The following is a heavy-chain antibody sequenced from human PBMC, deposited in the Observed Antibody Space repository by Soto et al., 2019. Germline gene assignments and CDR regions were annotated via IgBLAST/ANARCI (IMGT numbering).Heavy chain of an antibody. CDR3: ARDFRDGYYFAY. CDR2: ISSSSSYI. V-gene: IGHV3-21*01. Sequence: EVQLVESGGGLXKPGGSLRLSCAASGFTFSSYSMNWVRQAPGKGLEWVSSISSSSSYIYYADSVKGRFTISRDNAKNSLYLQMNSLRAEDTAVYYCARDFRDGYYFAYWGQGTLVTVSS. J-gene: IGHJ4*02. CDR1: GFTFSSYS. D-gene: IGHD5-12*01.